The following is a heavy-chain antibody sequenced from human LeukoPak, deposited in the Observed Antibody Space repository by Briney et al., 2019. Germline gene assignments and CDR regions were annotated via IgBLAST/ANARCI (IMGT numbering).Heavy chain of an antibody. V-gene: IGHV3-30*02. CDR3: AKYAPVTMVVSFG. J-gene: IGHJ4*02. D-gene: IGHD3-22*01. Sequence: GGSLRLSCAASGFTFSNFGMHWVRQAPGKGLEWVAFIRYDGSNKYYADSVKGRFTISRDNSKNTLYLQMNSLRVEDTAVYYCAKYAPVTMVVSFGWGQGTLVTVSS. CDR1: GFTFSNFG. CDR2: IRYDGSNK.